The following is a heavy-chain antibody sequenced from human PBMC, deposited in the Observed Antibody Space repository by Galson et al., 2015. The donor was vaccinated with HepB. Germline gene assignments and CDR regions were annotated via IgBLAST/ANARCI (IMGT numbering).Heavy chain of an antibody. CDR3: ARHRQQLVWFAFDY. D-gene: IGHD6-13*01. CDR1: GGSISSYY. Sequence: SETLSLTCTVSGGSISSYYWSWIRQPPGKGLEWIGSIYYSGSAYYNPSLKSRVTISVDTSKNQFSLKLSSVTAADTAVYYCARHRQQLVWFAFDYWGQGTLVTVSS. J-gene: IGHJ4*02. CDR2: IYYSGSA. V-gene: IGHV4-59*05.